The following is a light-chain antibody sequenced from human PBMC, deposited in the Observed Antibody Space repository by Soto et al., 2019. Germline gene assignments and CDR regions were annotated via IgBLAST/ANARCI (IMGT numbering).Light chain of an antibody. Sequence: ETVLTQSPGTLSLSPGERATLSCRASQSVWSSLLAWYQHKPGQTPRLLIYGASSRATGIPDRFSGSGSGTDFTLIISRLEPEDFAVYYCQQYGRPWTFGQGTKVEIK. CDR2: GAS. CDR3: QQYGRPWT. J-gene: IGKJ1*01. V-gene: IGKV3-20*01. CDR1: QSVWSSL.